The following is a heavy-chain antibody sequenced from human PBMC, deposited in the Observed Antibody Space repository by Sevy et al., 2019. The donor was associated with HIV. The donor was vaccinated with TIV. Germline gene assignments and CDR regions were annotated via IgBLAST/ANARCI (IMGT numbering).Heavy chain of an antibody. V-gene: IGHV4-34*01. J-gene: IGHJ4*02. CDR3: VRFDTKIKIFGVPRGAY. Sequence: SETLSLTCTVYSGSFSDFYWNWIRQSTGKGLEWIGEINHREVTNYNPSLKSRVTISADASNRQFSLKLTSVTAADTAVYYCVRFDTKIKIFGVPRGAYWGPGTLVTVSS. CDR1: SGSFSDFY. D-gene: IGHD3-3*01. CDR2: INHREVT.